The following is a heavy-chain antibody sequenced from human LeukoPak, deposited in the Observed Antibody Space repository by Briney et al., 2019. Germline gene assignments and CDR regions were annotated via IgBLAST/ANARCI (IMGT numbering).Heavy chain of an antibody. Sequence: GGSLRLSCAASGFTYSSYSMNWVRQAPGKGLEWVSSISSSSSYIYYAGSVKGRFTISRDNAKNSLYLQMNSLRAEDTAVYYCASHPPPRYGNRPEGGQGTLVTVSS. J-gene: IGHJ4*02. V-gene: IGHV3-21*01. CDR1: GFTYSSYS. CDR3: ASHPPPRYGNRPE. CDR2: ISSSSSYI. D-gene: IGHD2/OR15-2a*01.